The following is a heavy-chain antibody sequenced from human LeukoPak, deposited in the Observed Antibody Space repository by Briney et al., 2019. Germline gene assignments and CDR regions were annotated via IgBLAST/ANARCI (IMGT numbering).Heavy chain of an antibody. D-gene: IGHD5-24*01. CDR1: GFTVSSTY. V-gene: IGHV3-53*01. CDR3: ARGDRRDGYRFDY. J-gene: IGHJ4*02. CDR2: IYSGGSA. Sequence: GGSLRLSCAASGFTVSSTYMNWVRQAPGRGLEWVSIIYSGGSAYYAESVRGRFTISRDNSKNTLYLQMNSLRAEDTALYYCARGDRRDGYRFDYWGQGTLVTVSS.